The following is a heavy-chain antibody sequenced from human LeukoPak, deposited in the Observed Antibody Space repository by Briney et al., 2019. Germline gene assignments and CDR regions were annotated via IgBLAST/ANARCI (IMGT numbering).Heavy chain of an antibody. CDR2: IYYSGST. D-gene: IGHD3-22*01. Sequence: ASGTLSLTCTVSGGSISSSSYYWGWIRQPPGKGLEWIGSIYYSGSTYYNPSLKSRVTISVDTSKNQFSLKLSSVTAADTAVYYCARPDSSGYYYDAFDIWGQGTMVTVSS. J-gene: IGHJ3*02. V-gene: IGHV4-39*01. CDR1: GGSISSSSYY. CDR3: ARPDSSGYYYDAFDI.